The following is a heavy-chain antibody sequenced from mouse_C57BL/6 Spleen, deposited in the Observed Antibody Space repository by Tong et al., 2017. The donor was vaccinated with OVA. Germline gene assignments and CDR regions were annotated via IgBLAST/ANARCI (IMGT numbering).Heavy chain of an antibody. Sequence: VQLQESGTELVKPGASVKLSCKASGYTFTSYWMHWVKQRPGQGLEWIGNINPNNGDTFYNQKFKGKATLTVDKSSNTAYMQLSSLTSEDSAVYFCARRPLRPFFDYWGQGTTLTVSS. CDR2: INPNNGDT. CDR1: GYTFTSYW. CDR3: ARRPLRPFFDY. V-gene: IGHV1-53*01. D-gene: IGHD1-2*01. J-gene: IGHJ2*01.